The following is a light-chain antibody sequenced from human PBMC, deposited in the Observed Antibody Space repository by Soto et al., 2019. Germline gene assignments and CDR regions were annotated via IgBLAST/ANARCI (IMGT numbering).Light chain of an antibody. V-gene: IGKV3-20*01. J-gene: IGKJ4*01. CDR3: QQYYTSPLT. CDR2: GAS. CDR1: QSVSSSY. Sequence: EIVLRQSPGTLSLSPGERATLSCRASQSVSSSYLVWYQQKPGQAPRLLIYGASSRATGIPDRFSGSGSGTDFTLTISRLEPEDFAVYFCQQYYTSPLTFGGGTKVEIK.